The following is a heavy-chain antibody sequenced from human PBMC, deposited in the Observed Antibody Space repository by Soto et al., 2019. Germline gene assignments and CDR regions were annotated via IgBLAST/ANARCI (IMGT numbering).Heavy chain of an antibody. D-gene: IGHD3-16*02. J-gene: IGHJ6*02. V-gene: IGHV3-11*01. CDR2: ISSSGTTI. Sequence: GGCLRLSCAASGFTVRDYYMSWIRQAPGKGLEWVSYISSSGTTIYYADSVKGRFTISRDNARNSLFLQMNSLRAEDTAVYYCAKGYVWGSYRPSMDVWGHGTTVTVSS. CDR1: GFTVRDYY. CDR3: AKGYVWGSYRPSMDV.